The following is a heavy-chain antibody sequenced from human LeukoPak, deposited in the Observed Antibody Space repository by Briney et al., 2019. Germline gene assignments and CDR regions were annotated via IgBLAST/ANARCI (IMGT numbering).Heavy chain of an antibody. V-gene: IGHV3-23*01. Sequence: PGGSLRLSCAASGFTFSSYAMIWVRQAPGKGLEWVSGISDSGGYTYYADSVKGRFTISRDNSKNTLYLQMNSLRAEDTAVYYCAKVPNYDILTGYYVFDYWGQGTLVTVSS. CDR1: GFTFSSYA. CDR2: ISDSGGYT. D-gene: IGHD3-9*01. CDR3: AKVPNYDILTGYYVFDY. J-gene: IGHJ4*02.